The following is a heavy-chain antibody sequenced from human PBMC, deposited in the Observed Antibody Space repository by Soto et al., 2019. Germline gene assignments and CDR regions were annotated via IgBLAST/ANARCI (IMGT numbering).Heavy chain of an antibody. D-gene: IGHD2-15*01. CDR2: IWYDGSNK. CDR3: ARDGVVVVAATFYYYYYYMDV. V-gene: IGHV3-33*01. J-gene: IGHJ6*03. CDR1: GFTFSSYG. Sequence: GGSLRLSCAASGFTFSSYGMHWVRQAPGKGLEWVAVIWYDGSNKYYADSVKGSFTISRDNSKNTVYLQMNSLRAEDTAVYYCARDGVVVVAATFYYYYYYMDVWGKGTTVTVSS.